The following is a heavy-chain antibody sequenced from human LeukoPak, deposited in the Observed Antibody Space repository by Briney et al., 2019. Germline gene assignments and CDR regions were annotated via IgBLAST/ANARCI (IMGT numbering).Heavy chain of an antibody. D-gene: IGHD2-2*01. CDR2: IYHSGST. V-gene: IGHV4-38-2*01. J-gene: IGHJ5*02. Sequence: SETLSLTCAASGYSISSGYYWGWIRQPPGKGLEWIGCIYHSGSTYYNPSLKSRVTISVDTSKNQFSLKLSSVTAADTAVYYCARQGGIVVVPAALNWFDPWGQGALVTVSS. CDR3: ARQGGIVVVPAALNWFDP. CDR1: GYSISSGYY.